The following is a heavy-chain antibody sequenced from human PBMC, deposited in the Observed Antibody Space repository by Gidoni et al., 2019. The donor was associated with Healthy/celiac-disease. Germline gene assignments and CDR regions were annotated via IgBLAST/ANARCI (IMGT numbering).Heavy chain of an antibody. J-gene: IGHJ5*02. CDR1: GGSISSSSYY. V-gene: IGHV4-39*01. CDR2: IYYSGST. Sequence: QLQLQESGPGLVKPSETLSITCTVSGGSISSSSYYWGWLREPPGKGLEGIGSIYYSGSTDYTPSLKSRVTISVDTSKNQFSLKLSSVTAADTAVYYCASSIHYDFWSGDGWFDPWGQGTLVTVSS. D-gene: IGHD3-3*01. CDR3: ASSIHYDFWSGDGWFDP.